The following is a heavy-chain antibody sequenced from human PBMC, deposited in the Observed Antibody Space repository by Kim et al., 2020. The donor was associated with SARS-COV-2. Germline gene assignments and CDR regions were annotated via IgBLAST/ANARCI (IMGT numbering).Heavy chain of an antibody. Sequence: TYYADSVKGRFTISRDNSKNTLYLQMNSLRAEDTAVYYCARVSVVPAAHYWGQGTLVTVSS. CDR2: T. CDR3: ARVSVVPAAHY. D-gene: IGHD2-2*01. J-gene: IGHJ4*02. V-gene: IGHV3-66*01.